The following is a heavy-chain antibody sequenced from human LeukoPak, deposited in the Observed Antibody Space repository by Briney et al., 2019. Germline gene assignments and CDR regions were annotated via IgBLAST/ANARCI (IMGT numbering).Heavy chain of an antibody. D-gene: IGHD3-3*01. J-gene: IGHJ4*02. Sequence: GSLRLSCAASGFTFSSYWMSWVRQAPGKGLEWVANIKQDGSEKYYVDSVKGRFTISRDNAENSLYLQMNSLRAEDTAVYYCARSYDFWSGYLPHYWGQGTLVTVSS. CDR3: ARSYDFWSGYLPHY. V-gene: IGHV3-7*01. CDR2: IKQDGSEK. CDR1: GFTFSSYW.